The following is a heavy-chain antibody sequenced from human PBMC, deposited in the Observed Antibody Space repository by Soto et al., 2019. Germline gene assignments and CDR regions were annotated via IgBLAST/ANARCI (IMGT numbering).Heavy chain of an antibody. CDR2: ISYDGSDR. J-gene: IGHJ4*02. D-gene: IGHD2-15*01. V-gene: IGHV3-30*03. Sequence: GGSLRLSCEGPGFTFSDYGFHWVRQAPGKGLEWVAMISYDGSDRYYRDSVQGRFTISRDDSKNTVFLQMNSLRTEDTAMYYCARSTYCNGGSCYPQYWGPGTLVTVSS. CDR1: GFTFSDYG. CDR3: ARSTYCNGGSCYPQY.